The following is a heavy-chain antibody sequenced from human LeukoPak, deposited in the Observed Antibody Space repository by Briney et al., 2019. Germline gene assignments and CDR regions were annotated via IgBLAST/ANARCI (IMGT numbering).Heavy chain of an antibody. CDR3: ARARDPNSGIWFSDS. Sequence: PGGSLTLSSAASGFSFSRYRMNWVRQAPGKGLEWVSSISSNGDYIYYGDSVKGRFTMSTDNAKNSLYLQLSSLRAEDTAVYYCARARDPNSGIWFSDSWGQRTLVTVSS. CDR2: ISSNGDYI. CDR1: GFSFSRYR. D-gene: IGHD6-13*01. V-gene: IGHV3-21*01. J-gene: IGHJ5*01.